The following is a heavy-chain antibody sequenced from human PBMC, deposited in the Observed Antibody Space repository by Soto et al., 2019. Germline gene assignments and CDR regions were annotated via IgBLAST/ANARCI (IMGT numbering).Heavy chain of an antibody. J-gene: IGHJ4*02. V-gene: IGHV3-48*02. Sequence: EVQLVESGGGLVQPGGSLRLSCAASGFTFSSYNLNWVRQAPGKGLEWLSFISRSSSTIHYADSVKGRFTISRDDAKKSLYLQMNSLRDEDTAIYYCGRRYGDYEGDDYWGQGTLVTVSS. CDR2: ISRSSSTI. D-gene: IGHD4-17*01. CDR1: GFTFSSYN. CDR3: GRRYGDYEGDDY.